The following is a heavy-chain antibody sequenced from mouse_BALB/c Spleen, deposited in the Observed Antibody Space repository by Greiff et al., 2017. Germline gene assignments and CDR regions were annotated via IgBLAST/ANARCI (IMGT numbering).Heavy chain of an antibody. Sequence: DVKLQESGPGLVKPSQSLSLTCSVTGYSITSGYYWNWIRQFPGNKLEWMGYISYDGSNNYNPSLKNRISITRDTSKNQFFLKLNSVTTEDTATYYCARDGYYGGDFDYWGQGTTLTVSS. D-gene: IGHD2-3*01. V-gene: IGHV3-6*02. CDR3: ARDGYYGGDFDY. CDR1: GYSITSGYY. CDR2: ISYDGSN. J-gene: IGHJ2*01.